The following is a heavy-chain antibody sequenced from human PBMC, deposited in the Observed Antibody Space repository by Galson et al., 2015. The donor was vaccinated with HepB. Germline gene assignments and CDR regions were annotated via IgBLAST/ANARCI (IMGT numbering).Heavy chain of an antibody. D-gene: IGHD6-19*01. CDR1: GFTFTTYW. J-gene: IGHJ4*02. Sequence: SLRLSCATSGFTFTTYWMAWVRQAPGKGLEWVANINQDGSEKFYVGSVNGRFTISRDNAKNSMYLQMNSLRVEDTAVYYCARVLSSGGSLEYWGQGTLVTVS. CDR3: ARVLSSGGSLEY. CDR2: INQDGSEK. V-gene: IGHV3-7*03.